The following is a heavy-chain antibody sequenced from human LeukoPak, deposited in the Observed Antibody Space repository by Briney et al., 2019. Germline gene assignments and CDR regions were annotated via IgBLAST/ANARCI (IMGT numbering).Heavy chain of an antibody. CDR3: ARETIPRSGSYQGRYFDY. V-gene: IGHV4-61*01. CDR1: GGSISSSSSY. D-gene: IGHD1-26*01. J-gene: IGHJ4*02. CDR2: IYYSGST. Sequence: SETLSLTCTVSGGSISSSSSYWSWIRQPPGKGLEWIGYIYYSGSTNYNPSLKSRVTISVDTSKNQFSLKLSSVTAADTAVYYCARETIPRSGSYQGRYFDYWGQGTLVTVSS.